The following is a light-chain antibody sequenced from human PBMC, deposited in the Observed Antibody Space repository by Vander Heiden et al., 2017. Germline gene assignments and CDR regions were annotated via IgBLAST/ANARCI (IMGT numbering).Light chain of an antibody. V-gene: IGKV1-39*01. CDR2: SAS. Sequence: DIQMTQSPSSLSAHVGDRVAITCRASQSISNFLNWYQHKPGKAPSLLIYSASTLQTGVPSRFSGSSSGTDFTLTISSLQPEDFATYYCQQTYSLPFTFGGGTKTEIK. CDR3: QQTYSLPFT. J-gene: IGKJ4*01. CDR1: QSISNF.